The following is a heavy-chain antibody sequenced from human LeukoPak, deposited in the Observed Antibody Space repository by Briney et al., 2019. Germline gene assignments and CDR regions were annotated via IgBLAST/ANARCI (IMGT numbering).Heavy chain of an antibody. J-gene: IGHJ6*02. Sequence: ASVKVSCKASGGTFSSYAISWVRQAPGQGLEWMGGIIPIFGTANYAQKFQGRVTITADESTSTAYMELSSLRSEDTAVYYCARVGPYYDSSGYFYYYYGMDVWGQGTTVTVSS. CDR3: ARVGPYYDSSGYFYYYYGMDV. D-gene: IGHD3-22*01. V-gene: IGHV1-69*13. CDR1: GGTFSSYA. CDR2: IIPIFGTA.